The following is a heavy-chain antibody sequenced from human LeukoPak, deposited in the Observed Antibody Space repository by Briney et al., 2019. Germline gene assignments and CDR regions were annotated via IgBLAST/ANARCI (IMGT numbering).Heavy chain of an antibody. CDR2: IYYSGST. CDR3: ARDFSLYYGSGTLDY. D-gene: IGHD3-10*01. Sequence: SETLSLTCTVSGDSISSSSYYWGWIREPPGKRLEWIGSIYYSGSTYYNPSLKSRVTMSVDTSKNQSSLKLSSVTAADTAVYYCARDFSLYYGSGTLDYWGQGTLVTVS. J-gene: IGHJ4*02. V-gene: IGHV4-39*07. CDR1: GDSISSSSYY.